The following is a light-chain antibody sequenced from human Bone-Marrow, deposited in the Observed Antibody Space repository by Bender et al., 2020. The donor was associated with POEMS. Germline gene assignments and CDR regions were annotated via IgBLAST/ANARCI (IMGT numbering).Light chain of an antibody. J-gene: IGLJ3*02. V-gene: IGLV2-14*01. Sequence: QSALTQPASVSGSPGQSITISCTGTSSDIGGYNYVSWYQRHPGKAPKIIIYDVTNRPSGVPDRFSASKSGSSASLAISGLQSEDAADYYCSTWDDRLNAWLFGGGTKLTVL. CDR2: DVT. CDR3: STWDDRLNAWL. CDR1: SSDIGGYNY.